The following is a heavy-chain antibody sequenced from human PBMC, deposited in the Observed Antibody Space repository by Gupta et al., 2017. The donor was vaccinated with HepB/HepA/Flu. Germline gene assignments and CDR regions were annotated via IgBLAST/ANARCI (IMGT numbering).Heavy chain of an antibody. J-gene: IGHJ4*02. CDR1: GFTFSAYY. CDR2: ISSTSLSI. Sequence: QVQLVESGGSLVKPGGSLRLSCAASGFTFSAYYMIWIRQAPGKGLEWVSYISSTSLSIYYADSVRGRFVISRDNAKNSLYLEMSSLTAEDTAVYYCARSRHSTSWLNFDYWGQGTLVTVSS. V-gene: IGHV3-11*01. CDR3: ARSRHSTSWLNFDY. D-gene: IGHD2-2*01.